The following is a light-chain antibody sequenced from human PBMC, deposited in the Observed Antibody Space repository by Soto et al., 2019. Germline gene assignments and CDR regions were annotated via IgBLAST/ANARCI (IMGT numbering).Light chain of an antibody. J-gene: IGLJ1*01. CDR2: DVS. CDR3: SSYTSSSTPYV. V-gene: IGLV2-11*01. Sequence: QSALTQPRSVSGSPGQSVTISCTGTSSDVGGYNYVSWYQQHPGKAPKLMIYDVSKRPSGVSNRFSGSKSGNTASLTISGLQAEDEADYYCSSYTSSSTPYVFGTGTKLTVL. CDR1: SSDVGGYNY.